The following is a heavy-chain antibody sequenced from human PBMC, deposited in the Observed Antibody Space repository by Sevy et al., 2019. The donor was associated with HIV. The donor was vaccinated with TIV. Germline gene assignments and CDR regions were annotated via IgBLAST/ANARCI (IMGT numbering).Heavy chain of an antibody. CDR2: IGGSSSDI. V-gene: IGHV3-11*01. CDR1: GFTFSDYY. J-gene: IGHJ4*02. D-gene: IGHD3-16*01. Sequence: GGSLRLSCAASGFTFSDYYMSWIRQAPGKGLEWISYIGGSSSDIVYADSVKGRFAISRNNAKNSLYLHMDNLRAEDTAVYFCVGRPYSSAYSWSYHFDYWGQGTLVTVSS. CDR3: VGRPYSSAYSWSYHFDY.